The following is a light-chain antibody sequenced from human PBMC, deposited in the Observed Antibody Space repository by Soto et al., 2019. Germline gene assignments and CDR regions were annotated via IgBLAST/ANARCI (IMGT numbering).Light chain of an antibody. CDR3: QQYGSSPLWT. Sequence: EIVLTQSPGTLPLSPGERATLSCRASQSVSSSYLAWYQQKPGQAPRLLIYGASSGATGIPDRFSGSGSGTDFTLTFSRLEPEDFAVYYCQQYGSSPLWTFGQGTKV. CDR1: QSVSSSY. J-gene: IGKJ1*01. V-gene: IGKV3-20*01. CDR2: GAS.